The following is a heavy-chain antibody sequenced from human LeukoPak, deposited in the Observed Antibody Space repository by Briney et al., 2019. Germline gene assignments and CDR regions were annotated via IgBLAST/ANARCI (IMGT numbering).Heavy chain of an antibody. J-gene: IGHJ3*02. Sequence: GESLKISCKGSGYSFTTYWIAWVRQMPGKGLEWMGIIYPGDSDTRYSPSFQGQVTISADRSTSTAYLQWSSLKAPDTAMYYCARIRADGDAFDIWGQGTMVTVSS. V-gene: IGHV5-51*01. CDR1: GYSFTTYW. CDR3: ARIRADGDAFDI. D-gene: IGHD4-17*01. CDR2: IYPGDSDT.